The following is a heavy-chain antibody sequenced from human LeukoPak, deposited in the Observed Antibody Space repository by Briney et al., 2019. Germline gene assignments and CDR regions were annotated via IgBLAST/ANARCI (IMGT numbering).Heavy chain of an antibody. CDR2: IKQDGSEK. CDR1: GFTFSSYW. V-gene: IGHV3-7*01. CDR3: ARVLGSYDYVWGSPGYFDY. Sequence: PGGSLRLSCAASGFTFSSYWMSWVRQAPGKGLEWVANIKQDGSEKYYVDSVKGRFTISRDNAKNSLYLQMNSLRAEDTAVYYCARVLGSYDYVWGSPGYFDYWGQGTLVTVSS. D-gene: IGHD3-16*01. J-gene: IGHJ4*02.